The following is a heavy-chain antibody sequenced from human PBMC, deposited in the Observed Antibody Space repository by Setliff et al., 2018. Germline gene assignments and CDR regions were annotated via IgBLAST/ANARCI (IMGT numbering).Heavy chain of an antibody. CDR2: INSNSGST. CDR3: AREVPGYSGALDF. J-gene: IGHJ5*01. D-gene: IGHD5-12*01. V-gene: IGHV1-2*02. CDR1: GYTFTSFF. Sequence: EASVKVSCKASGYTFTSFFHQWVRQAPGQGLEWLGWINSNSGSTTYAQKFQGRVTMTRDTSINTVYMELKSLTSDDSAVYYCAREVPGYSGALDFWGRGTLVTVSS.